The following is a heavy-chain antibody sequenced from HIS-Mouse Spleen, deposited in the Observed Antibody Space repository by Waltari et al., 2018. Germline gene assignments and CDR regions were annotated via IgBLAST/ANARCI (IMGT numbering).Heavy chain of an antibody. CDR2: IYSGGST. Sequence: EVQLVESGGGLVQPGGSLRLSCAASGFTVSSNYMSWVRQAPGKGLGWVSVIYSGGSTYYADSVKGRFTISRDNSKNTLYLQMNSLRAEDTAVYYCATRTGYSSSWADYWGQGTLVTVSS. D-gene: IGHD6-13*01. J-gene: IGHJ4*02. CDR3: ATRTGYSSSWADY. CDR1: GFTVSSNY. V-gene: IGHV3-66*04.